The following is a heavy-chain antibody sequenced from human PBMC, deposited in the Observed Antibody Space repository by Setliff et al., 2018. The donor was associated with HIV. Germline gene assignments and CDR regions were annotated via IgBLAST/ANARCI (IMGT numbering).Heavy chain of an antibody. D-gene: IGHD1-26*01. V-gene: IGHV4-59*12. CDR3: ARDRSGSPSI. J-gene: IGHJ4*02. CDR2: IYYSGST. CDR1: GGSISSYY. Sequence: SETLSLTCTVSGGSISSYYWSWIRQPPGKGLEWIGYIYYSGSTYYNPSLKSRVTISADTSKNQFSLKLSSVTAADTAVYYCARDRSGSPSIWGQGTLVTVSS.